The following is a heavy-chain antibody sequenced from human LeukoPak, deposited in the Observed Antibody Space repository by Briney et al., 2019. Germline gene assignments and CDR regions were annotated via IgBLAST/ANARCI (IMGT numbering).Heavy chain of an antibody. D-gene: IGHD6-13*01. CDR3: ARDGIAAAGISGAYYMDV. CDR2: INPNSGGT. V-gene: IGHV1-2*02. Sequence: ASVKVPCKASGYTFTSYGISWVRQAPGQGLEWMGWINPNSGGTNYAQKFQGRVTMTRDTSISTAYMELSRLKSDDTAVYYCARDGIAAAGISGAYYMDVWGKGTTVTISS. J-gene: IGHJ6*03. CDR1: GYTFTSYG.